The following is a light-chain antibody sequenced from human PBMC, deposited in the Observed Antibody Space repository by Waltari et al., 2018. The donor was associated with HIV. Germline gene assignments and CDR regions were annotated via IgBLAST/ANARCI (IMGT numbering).Light chain of an antibody. CDR2: GTP. V-gene: IGLV1-40*01. CDR1: RRNNGAGDD. J-gene: IGLJ2*01. CDR3: QSYDTCLACSVV. Sequence: QSVLTQPPSVSGATGQRDTIPCNGSRRNNGAGDDVDWYQQLPGTAPKVRIYGTPHPPPWFPARFSCPMSDTSASLAITGLQAGDGADYYCQSYDTCLACSVVLGGAPKLTVL.